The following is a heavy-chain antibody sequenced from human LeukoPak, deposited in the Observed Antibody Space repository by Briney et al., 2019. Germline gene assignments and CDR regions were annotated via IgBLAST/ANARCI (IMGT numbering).Heavy chain of an antibody. J-gene: IGHJ4*02. D-gene: IGHD5-24*01. Sequence: GGSLRLSCVGSGFTFSDYWMSWVRQAPGKGLEWVANIKQDGSEKDYVDALKGRFTISRDNAKNALYLQMNSLRAEDTAVYYCARWLELMRNFDWWGQGTLVTVSS. CDR2: IKQDGSEK. V-gene: IGHV3-7*01. CDR1: GFTFSDYW. CDR3: ARWLELMRNFDW.